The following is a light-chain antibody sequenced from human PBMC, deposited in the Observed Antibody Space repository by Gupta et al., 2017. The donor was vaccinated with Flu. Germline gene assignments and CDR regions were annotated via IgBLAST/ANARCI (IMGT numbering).Light chain of an antibody. Sequence: IVLTQSPGTLSLSPGERATLSCRASQSVSSSYLAWYQQKPGQAPRLLVYGASSRATGIPDRFSGSGSGTEFTLTISRREPEDFAVYYCQHWNNSLWTFGQGTTVEIK. CDR3: QHWNNSLWT. J-gene: IGKJ1*01. V-gene: IGKV3-20*01. CDR1: QSVSSSY. CDR2: GAS.